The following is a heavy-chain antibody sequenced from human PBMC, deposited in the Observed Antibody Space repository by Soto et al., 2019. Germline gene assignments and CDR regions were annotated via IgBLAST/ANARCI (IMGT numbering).Heavy chain of an antibody. V-gene: IGHV1-69*02. CDR1: GGTFSSYT. CDR3: ARSLYCSSTSCWGFDP. CDR2: IIPILGIA. J-gene: IGHJ5*02. Sequence: GASVKVSCKASGGTFSSYTISWVRQAPGQGLEWMGRIIPILGIANYAQKFQGRVTITADKSTSTAYMELSSLRSEDTAVYYCARSLYCSSTSCWGFDPWGQGTLVTVS. D-gene: IGHD2-2*01.